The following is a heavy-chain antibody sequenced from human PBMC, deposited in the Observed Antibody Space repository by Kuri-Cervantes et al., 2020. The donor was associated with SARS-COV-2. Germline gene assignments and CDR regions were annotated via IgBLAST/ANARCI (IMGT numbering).Heavy chain of an antibody. CDR2: IYHRGSS. V-gene: IGHV4-38-2*02. CDR3: ARRGAGSSSAAFDI. Sequence: GSLRLSCTVSGGSISSYYWGWIRQPPGKGLEWIGIIYHRGSSYYNPSLRSRVTVSVDTSKNQFSLKLSSVTAADTAVYYCARRGAGSSSAAFDIWGQGTMVTVSS. CDR1: GGSISSYY. D-gene: IGHD6-6*01. J-gene: IGHJ3*02.